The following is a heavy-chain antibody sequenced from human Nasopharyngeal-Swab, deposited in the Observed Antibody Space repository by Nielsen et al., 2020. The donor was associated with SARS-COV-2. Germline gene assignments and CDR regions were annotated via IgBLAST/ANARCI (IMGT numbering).Heavy chain of an antibody. Sequence: WIRQPPGKALEWLTLLYGDDGKTYSPSLQSRLTITKDTSKNQVVLTMTNMDPVDTATYYCAHKKNWSFDYWGQGIPITVSS. D-gene: IGHD1-1*01. CDR3: AHKKNWSFDY. V-gene: IGHV2-5*02. CDR2: LYGDDGK. J-gene: IGHJ4*02.